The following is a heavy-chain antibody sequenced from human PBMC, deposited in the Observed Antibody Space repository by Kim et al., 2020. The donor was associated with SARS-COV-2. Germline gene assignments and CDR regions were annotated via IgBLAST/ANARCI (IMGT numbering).Heavy chain of an antibody. V-gene: IGHV4-59*01. D-gene: IGHD6-13*01. CDR3: ARAGSGIAAADY. Sequence: NYNPSLKSRVTISVDTSKNQFSLKLTSVTAADTAVYYCARAGSGIAAADYWGQGTLVTVSS. J-gene: IGHJ4*02.